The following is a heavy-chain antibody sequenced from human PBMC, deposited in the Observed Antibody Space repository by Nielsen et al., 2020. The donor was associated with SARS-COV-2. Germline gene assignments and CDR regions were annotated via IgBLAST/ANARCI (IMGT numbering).Heavy chain of an antibody. CDR1: GDSISSSNW. D-gene: IGHD5-18*01. CDR3: AMTPRGYSYAPIWFDP. J-gene: IGHJ5*02. CDR2: IYHSGNT. V-gene: IGHV4-4*02. Sequence: SETLSLTCAVSGDSISSSNWWSWVRQPPGKGLEWIGEIYHSGNTNYNPSLKSRVTISVDKSKNQFSLRLISVTAADTAVYYCAMTPRGYSYAPIWFDPWGQGTLVTVSS.